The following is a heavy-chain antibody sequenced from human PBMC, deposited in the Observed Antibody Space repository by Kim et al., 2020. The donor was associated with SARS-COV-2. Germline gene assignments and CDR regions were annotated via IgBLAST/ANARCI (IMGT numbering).Heavy chain of an antibody. J-gene: IGHJ4*02. CDR3: ARDRARGMQRGFDY. CDR2: IRQEGIEK. V-gene: IGHV3-7*01. Sequence: GGSLRLSCAASGFDFSNYWMTWVRQAPGKGLEWVANIRQEGIEKHYVDSVKGRFTISRDDAKDSLYLQMNSLRAEDTAVYFCARDRARGMQRGFDYWDLGSLVIVSS. D-gene: IGHD1-26*01. CDR1: GFDFSNYW.